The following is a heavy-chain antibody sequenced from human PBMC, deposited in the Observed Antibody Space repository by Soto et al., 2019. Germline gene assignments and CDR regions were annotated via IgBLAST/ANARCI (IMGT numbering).Heavy chain of an antibody. Sequence: GSLRLSCAASGFSFITYAITFFRHSACKWLEWVSVISGSGGSSYYAASVKGRFTISRDNSKNTLYLQMNGLRAEDTALYYCAKVTKRAAAGRYEYYKYGMDVWGQGTTVTVSS. D-gene: IGHD6-13*01. CDR1: GFSFITYA. J-gene: IGHJ6*02. V-gene: IGHV3-23*01. CDR3: AKVTKRAAAGRYEYYKYGMDV. CDR2: ISGSGGSS.